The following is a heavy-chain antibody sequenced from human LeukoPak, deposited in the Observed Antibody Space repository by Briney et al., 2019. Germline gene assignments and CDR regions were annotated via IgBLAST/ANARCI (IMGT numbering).Heavy chain of an antibody. CDR1: GFTSNSYA. Sequence: TGGSLRLSCAASGFTSNSYAMSWVRQAPGKGLEWVSVIGGSNGITFYVGSVKGRFTISRDNSKDTLYLQMNSLRAEDTAVYYCARNENSGWGYFDYWGQGTLVTVSS. CDR2: IGGSNGIT. CDR3: ARNENSGWGYFDY. J-gene: IGHJ4*02. D-gene: IGHD5-12*01. V-gene: IGHV3-23*01.